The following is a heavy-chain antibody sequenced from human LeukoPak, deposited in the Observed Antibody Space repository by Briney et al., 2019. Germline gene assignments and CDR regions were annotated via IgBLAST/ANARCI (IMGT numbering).Heavy chain of an antibody. V-gene: IGHV5-51*01. J-gene: IGHJ5*02. CDR3: ARNGYYDFWSGYSNWFDP. CDR1: GYSFTSYW. Sequence: GESLKISCKGSGYSFTSYWIGWVRQMPGKGLEWMGIIYPGDSDTRYSPSFQGQVTISADKSISTAYLQWSSLKASDTAMYYCARNGYYDFWSGYSNWFDPWGQGTLVTVSP. CDR2: IYPGDSDT. D-gene: IGHD3-3*01.